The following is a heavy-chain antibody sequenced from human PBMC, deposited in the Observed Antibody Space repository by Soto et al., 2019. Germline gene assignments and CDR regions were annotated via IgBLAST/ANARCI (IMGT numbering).Heavy chain of an antibody. CDR1: GGSISSGGYY. V-gene: IGHV4-31*03. J-gene: IGHJ6*02. D-gene: IGHD3-22*01. Sequence: PSETLSLTCTVSGGSISSGGYYWSWIRQHPGKGLEWIGYIYHSGSTNYNPSLKSRVTISVDKSKNQFSLKLSSVTAADTAVYYCARSPDSSGYYPRWYYYGMDVWGQGTTVTVSS. CDR2: IYHSGST. CDR3: ARSPDSSGYYPRWYYYGMDV.